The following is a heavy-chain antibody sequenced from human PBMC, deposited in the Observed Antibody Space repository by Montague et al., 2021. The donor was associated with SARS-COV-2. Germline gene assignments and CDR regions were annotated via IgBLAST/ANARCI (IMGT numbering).Heavy chain of an antibody. V-gene: IGHV4-59*08. D-gene: IGHD3-10*01. J-gene: IGHJ5*02. CDR2: IYYSGTA. CDR3: ARLVGGRETRFDP. CDR1: GGSISTYY. Sequence: SETLSLTCTVSGGSISTYYWSWIRQPPGKGLEWLGYIYYSGTANYNPSLKSRVTISVDTSKNQFSLKVRSVTAADTAVYYCARLVGGRETRFDPWGQGTLVTVSS.